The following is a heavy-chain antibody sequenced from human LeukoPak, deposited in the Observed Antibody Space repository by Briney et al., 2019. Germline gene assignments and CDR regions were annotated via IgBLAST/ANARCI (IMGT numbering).Heavy chain of an antibody. CDR1: GGSISSYH. Sequence: PSETLSLTCTASGGSISSYHWSWIRQPPGEGLEWIGYIYYSGSTNYNPSLKSRVTISADTSKNQFSLKLRSVTAADTAVYYCARGLYYYDSSVGYWGQGTLVTVSS. CDR2: IYYSGST. CDR3: ARGLYYYDSSVGY. J-gene: IGHJ4*02. D-gene: IGHD3-22*01. V-gene: IGHV4-59*01.